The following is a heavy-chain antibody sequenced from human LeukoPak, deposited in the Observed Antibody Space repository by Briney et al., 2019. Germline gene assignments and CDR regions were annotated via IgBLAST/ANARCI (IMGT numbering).Heavy chain of an antibody. V-gene: IGHV4-39*07. CDR3: ARGKLSSHWGGYYFDY. J-gene: IGHJ4*02. CDR2: IYYSGST. D-gene: IGHD7-27*01. CDR1: GGSISSSSYY. Sequence: PSDTLSLTCTVSGGSISSSSYYWGWIRQPPGKGLEWIGSIYYSGSTYYNPSLKSRVTISVDTSKNQFSLKLSSVTAADTAVYYCARGKLSSHWGGYYFDYWGQGTLVTVSS.